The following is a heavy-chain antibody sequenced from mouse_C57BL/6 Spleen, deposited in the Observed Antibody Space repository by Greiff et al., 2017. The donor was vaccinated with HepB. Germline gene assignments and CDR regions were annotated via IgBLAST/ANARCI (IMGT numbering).Heavy chain of an antibody. Sequence: DVMLVESGGGLVKPGGSLKLSCAASGFTFSDYGMHWVRQAPEKGLEWVAYISSGSSTIYYADTVKGRFTISRDNAKNTLFLQMTSLRSEDTAMYYCARLTGGNYPYAMDYWGQGTSVTVSS. CDR2: ISSGSSTI. J-gene: IGHJ4*01. CDR1: GFTFSDYG. V-gene: IGHV5-17*01. CDR3: ARLTGGNYPYAMDY. D-gene: IGHD2-1*01.